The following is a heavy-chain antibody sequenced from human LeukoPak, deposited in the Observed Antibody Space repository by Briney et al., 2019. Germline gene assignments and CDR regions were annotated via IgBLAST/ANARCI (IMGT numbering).Heavy chain of an antibody. Sequence: SETLSLTCTVSGGSTNSYYWSWIRQPAGKGLEWIGRIYSSGSTNYNPSLKSRVTMSVDTSKNQFSLKLSSVTAADTAVYYCARGPTYYDFWSGYPAYYGMDVWGQGTTVTVSS. CDR2: IYSSGST. CDR3: ARGPTYYDFWSGYPAYYGMDV. CDR1: GGSTNSYY. D-gene: IGHD3-3*01. V-gene: IGHV4-4*07. J-gene: IGHJ6*02.